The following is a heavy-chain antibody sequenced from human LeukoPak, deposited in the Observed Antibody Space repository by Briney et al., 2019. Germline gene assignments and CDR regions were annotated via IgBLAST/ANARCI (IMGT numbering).Heavy chain of an antibody. D-gene: IGHD2-2*01. CDR2: IKSKTDGGTT. CDR1: GFTFSNAW. CDR3: TTGTYIVVVPAAKVFDY. Sequence: GGSLRLSCAASGFTFSNAWMSWVRQAPGKGLEWVGRIKSKTDGGTTDYAAPVKGRFTISRDDSKNTLYLQMNSLKTEDTAVYYCTTGTYIVVVPAAKVFDYWGQGTLVTVSS. J-gene: IGHJ4*02. V-gene: IGHV3-15*01.